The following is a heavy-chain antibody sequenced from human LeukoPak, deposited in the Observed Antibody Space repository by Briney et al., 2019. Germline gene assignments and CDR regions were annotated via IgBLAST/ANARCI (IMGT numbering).Heavy chain of an antibody. J-gene: IGHJ3*02. CDR1: GGSVTTTNW. CDR3: ARADILTGYPTPWYAFDI. D-gene: IGHD3-9*01. CDR2: VHLDGRT. Sequence: ASGTLSLTCGVSGGSVTTTNWWTWVRQPPGKGLEWIGEVHLDGRTNYNPSLESRLTMSVDLSENHISLKLTSVTAADTAVYYCARADILTGYPTPWYAFDIWGQGTMVTVSS. V-gene: IGHV4-4*02.